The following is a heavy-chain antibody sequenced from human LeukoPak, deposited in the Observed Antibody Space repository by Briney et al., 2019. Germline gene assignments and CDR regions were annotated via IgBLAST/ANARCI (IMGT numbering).Heavy chain of an antibody. D-gene: IGHD6-19*01. V-gene: IGHV4-4*07. CDR3: ARGKVVAGTPGQNSWDY. CDR1: GDAINNYY. J-gene: IGHJ4*02. Sequence: PSETLSLTCTVSGDAINNYYWSWIRQPPGKGLEWIGRIHTSGSTNYNPSLKSRVTMSVDTSRNQFSLKLSSVTAADTAVYYCARGKVVAGTPGQNSWDYWGQGTLVTVSS. CDR2: IHTSGST.